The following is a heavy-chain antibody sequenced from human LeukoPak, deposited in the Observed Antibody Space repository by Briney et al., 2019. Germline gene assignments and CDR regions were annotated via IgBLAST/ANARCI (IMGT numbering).Heavy chain of an antibody. Sequence: PGGSLKLSCAASGFTFSGSAMHWVRQASGKGLEWVGEIHHNGTRNYNPSLKSRVTISADTFKNHFSLIVTSLTAADTAVYYCAAAPILRGEGGEHYKYGMDVWGQGTTVIVSS. CDR2: IHHNGTR. V-gene: IGHV4-34*08. J-gene: IGHJ6*02. D-gene: IGHD2-2*02. CDR3: AAAPILRGEGGEHYKYGMDV. CDR1: GFTFSGSA.